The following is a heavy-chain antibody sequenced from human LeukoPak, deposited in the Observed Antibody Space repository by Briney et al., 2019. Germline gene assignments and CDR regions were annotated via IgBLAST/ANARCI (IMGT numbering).Heavy chain of an antibody. J-gene: IGHJ5*02. D-gene: IGHD6-13*01. Sequence: GGSLRLSCAASGFTVSSNYMSWVRQAPGKGLEWVSVIYSGGSTYYAATVKGRFTISRDNSKNTLYLQMNTLRAEDTAVYYCARRDSAGANINCFDPWGQGTLVTVSS. CDR3: ARRDSAGANINCFDP. V-gene: IGHV3-66*01. CDR2: IYSGGST. CDR1: GFTVSSNY.